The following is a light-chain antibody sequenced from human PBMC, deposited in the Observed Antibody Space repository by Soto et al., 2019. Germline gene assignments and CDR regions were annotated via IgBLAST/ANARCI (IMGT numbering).Light chain of an antibody. Sequence: DIVMTQSPATLSVAPGERVTFSCRASQGVSRKLAWYQHKPGQAPRLLISGASTGATGIPDRFSGSGSGTDFTLTISRLEPEDFAVYYCQQYDNWPPITFGQGTRLEIK. J-gene: IGKJ5*01. CDR1: QGVSRK. CDR3: QQYDNWPPIT. V-gene: IGKV3D-15*01. CDR2: GAS.